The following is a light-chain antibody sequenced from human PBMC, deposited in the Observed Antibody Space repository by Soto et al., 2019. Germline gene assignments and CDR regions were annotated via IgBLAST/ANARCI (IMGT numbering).Light chain of an antibody. CDR1: QSVSSN. Sequence: EIVLTQSPATLAVSPWESATRSCRASQSVSSNLAWYQQKPGQAPTLLIYGASTRATGIPARFSGSGSGTEFTLTISSLQPDDLGTYYCHQYKSYTPYTIGQGTKVDI. CDR2: GAS. V-gene: IGKV3-15*01. J-gene: IGKJ2*01. CDR3: HQYKSYTPYT.